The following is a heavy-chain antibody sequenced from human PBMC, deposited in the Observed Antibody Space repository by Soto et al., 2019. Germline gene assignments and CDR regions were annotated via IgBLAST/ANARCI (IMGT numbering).Heavy chain of an antibody. CDR3: TKVAAYSKGQFDY. V-gene: IGHV3-9*01. Sequence: EVQLVESGGGLVQPGRSLRLSCAASGFTFDDYAMHWVRQAPGKGLEWVSGISCNSGIIAYADSVKGRFTSSRDNAKNSLFLQMNSLRAEDTALYYCTKVAAYSKGQFDYWGQGTLVTVSS. J-gene: IGHJ4*02. CDR1: GFTFDDYA. CDR2: ISCNSGII. D-gene: IGHD3-16*01.